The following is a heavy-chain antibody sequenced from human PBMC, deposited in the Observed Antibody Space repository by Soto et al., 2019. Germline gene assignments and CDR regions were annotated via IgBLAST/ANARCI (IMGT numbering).Heavy chain of an antibody. CDR1: GYTFTSYY. CDR3: ARDYSVPIHLVGTAMVTDCWFDP. J-gene: IGHJ5*02. D-gene: IGHD5-18*01. CDR2: INPSGGST. Sequence: ASVKVSGKASGYTFTSYYMHSVRQAPGQGLEWMGIINPSGGSTSYAQKFQGRVTMTRDTSTSTVYMELSSLRSEDTAGYYCARDYSVPIHLVGTAMVTDCWFDPWGQGTLGAVSS. V-gene: IGHV1-46*01.